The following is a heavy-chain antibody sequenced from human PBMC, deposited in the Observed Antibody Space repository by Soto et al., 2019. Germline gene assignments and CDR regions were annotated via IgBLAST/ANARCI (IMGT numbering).Heavy chain of an antibody. J-gene: IGHJ4*02. CDR1: GFTFSNYA. CDR2: FSSSGGGT. D-gene: IGHD2-15*01. Sequence: PGESLKISCTASGFTFSNYAMSWVRQAPGKGLKRVSTFSSSGGGTYYEDSVKGRFTISRDNSKNTLYLQMNSLRAEDTAVYYCTKANRYCSGANCFTFDYWGLGTLVTVSS. V-gene: IGHV3-23*01. CDR3: TKANRYCSGANCFTFDY.